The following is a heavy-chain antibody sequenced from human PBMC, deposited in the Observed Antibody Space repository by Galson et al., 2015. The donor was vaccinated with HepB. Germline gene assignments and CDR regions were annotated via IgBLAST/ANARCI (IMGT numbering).Heavy chain of an antibody. Sequence: SVKVSCKASGYTFTSYGISWVRQAPGQGLEWMGWISAYNGNTNYAQKLQGRVTMTTDTSTSTAYMELRSLRSDDTAVYYCARDRRHGITMARGYFDYWGQGTLVTVSS. CDR2: ISAYNGNT. CDR3: ARDRRHGITMARGYFDY. V-gene: IGHV1-18*01. J-gene: IGHJ4*02. CDR1: GYTFTSYG. D-gene: IGHD3-10*01.